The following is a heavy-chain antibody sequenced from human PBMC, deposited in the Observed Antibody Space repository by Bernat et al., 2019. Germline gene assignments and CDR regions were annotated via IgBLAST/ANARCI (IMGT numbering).Heavy chain of an antibody. Sequence: QVQLQESGPGLVKPSQTLSLTCTVSGGSISSGGYYWSWIRQHPGKGLEWFGYIYYSGSTYYNPSLKSRVTISVDTSKNQFSLKLSSVTAADTAVYYCASIAAAGPDAFDIWGQGTMVTVSS. V-gene: IGHV4-31*03. CDR1: GGSISSGGYY. D-gene: IGHD6-13*01. CDR3: ASIAAAGPDAFDI. CDR2: IYYSGST. J-gene: IGHJ3*02.